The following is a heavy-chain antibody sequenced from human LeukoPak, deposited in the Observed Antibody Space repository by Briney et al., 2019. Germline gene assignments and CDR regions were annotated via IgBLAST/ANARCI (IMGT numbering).Heavy chain of an antibody. CDR1: GYTFTDYY. CDR3: ANIQKWLPY. D-gene: IGHD5-18*01. Sequence: ASVKVSCKASGYTFTDYYMHWVRQAPGRGLEWMGWINLNSGGTHLAQEFQGRVTMTRDTSISTAYMELSRLRSDDTAMYYCANIQKWLPYWGQGTLVTVSS. CDR2: INLNSGGT. V-gene: IGHV1-2*02. J-gene: IGHJ4*02.